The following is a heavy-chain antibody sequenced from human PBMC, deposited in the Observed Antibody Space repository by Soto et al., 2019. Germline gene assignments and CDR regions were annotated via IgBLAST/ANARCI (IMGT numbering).Heavy chain of an antibody. Sequence: ASVKVSCKAAGYGFTVYYMHWVRQAPGQGLEWMGWINPNSGGTNYAQKFQGWVTMTRDTSISTAYMELSRLRSDDTAVYYCARARDCGGDSCKGMDVWGQGTTVTVSS. CDR1: GYGFTVYY. J-gene: IGHJ6*02. CDR3: ARARDCGGDSCKGMDV. CDR2: INPNSGGT. D-gene: IGHD2-21*02. V-gene: IGHV1-2*04.